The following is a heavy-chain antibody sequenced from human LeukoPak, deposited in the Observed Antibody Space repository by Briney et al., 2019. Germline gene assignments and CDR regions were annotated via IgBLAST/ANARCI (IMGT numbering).Heavy chain of an antibody. CDR3: TGGSGWYSPDY. CDR1: GFTFSDSA. V-gene: IGHV3-73*01. J-gene: IGHJ4*02. CDR2: IRGKTNSYAT. D-gene: IGHD6-19*01. Sequence: PGGSLRLSCAASGFTFSDSAMNWVRQASGKGLEWVGHIRGKTNSYATAYAASVRGRFTISRDDSKNTAYLQMNSQKTEDTAVYYCTGGSGWYSPDYWGQGTLVTVSS.